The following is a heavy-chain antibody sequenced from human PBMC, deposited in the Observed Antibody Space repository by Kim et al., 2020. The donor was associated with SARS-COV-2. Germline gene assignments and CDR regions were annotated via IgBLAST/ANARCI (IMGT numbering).Heavy chain of an antibody. V-gene: IGHV1-69*13. D-gene: IGHD5-18*01. Sequence: SVKVSCKASGGTFSSYAISWVRQAPGQGLEWMGGIIPIFGTANYAQKFQGRVTITADESTSTAYMELSSLRSEDTAVYYCARDRATAMYYYYYYGMDVWGQGTTVTVSS. CDR2: IIPIFGTA. J-gene: IGHJ6*02. CDR3: ARDRATAMYYYYYYGMDV. CDR1: GGTFSSYA.